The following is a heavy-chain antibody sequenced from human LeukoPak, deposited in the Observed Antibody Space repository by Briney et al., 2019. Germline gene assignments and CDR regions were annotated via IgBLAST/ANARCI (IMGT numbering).Heavy chain of an antibody. CDR3: VRGWGHDQLLFDN. Sequence: PSETLALTCTVSGGSISSYYWSWIRQPPGKGLEWIGYIYNSGSTNYNPSLKSRVTISVDTSKNHFSLHLTSATAADTAVYYCVRGWGHDQLLFDNWGQGTLVTVPS. CDR2: IYNSGST. J-gene: IGHJ4*02. V-gene: IGHV4-59*01. D-gene: IGHD3-16*01. CDR1: GGSISSYY.